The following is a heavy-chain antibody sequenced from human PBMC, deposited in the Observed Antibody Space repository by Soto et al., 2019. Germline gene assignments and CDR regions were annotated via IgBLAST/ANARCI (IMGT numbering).Heavy chain of an antibody. V-gene: IGHV3-30-3*01. CDR1: GFTFRIYA. J-gene: IGHJ6*02. CDR2: ISYDGSNK. Sequence: QVQLVESGGGVVQPGRSLRLSCAASGFTFRIYAMHWVRQAPGKGLECVAVISYDGSNKFYRDSVKGRFTISRDNSKNTLDLQLNGLRYEDTAVYYCARGDREDIAVVIGARPGEYGVDVWGQGTTVTVSS. CDR3: ARGDREDIAVVIGARPGEYGVDV. D-gene: IGHD2-15*01.